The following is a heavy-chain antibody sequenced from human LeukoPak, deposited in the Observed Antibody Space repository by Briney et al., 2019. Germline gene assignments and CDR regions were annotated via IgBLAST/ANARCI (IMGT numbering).Heavy chain of an antibody. CDR2: INPNSGGT. D-gene: IGHD1-26*01. CDR1: GYTFTGYY. CDR3: ATMGAKAFDY. J-gene: IGHJ4*02. Sequence: GASVKVSCKASGYTFTGYYMHWVRQAPGQGLEWMGWINPNSGGTNYPQRFQGRVTMTRDTSISTAYMELSSLRSDDTAVYYCATMGAKAFDYWGQGSLVTVPS. V-gene: IGHV1-2*02.